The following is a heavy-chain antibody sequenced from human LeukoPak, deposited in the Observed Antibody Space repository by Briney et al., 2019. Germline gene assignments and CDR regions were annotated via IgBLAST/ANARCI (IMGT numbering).Heavy chain of an antibody. CDR2: ISSSSSTI. J-gene: IGHJ6*03. V-gene: IGHV3-48*01. D-gene: IGHD3-9*01. CDR3: ARDTLDYDILTGQEGHYYYYYMDV. Sequence: PGGSLRLSCAASGFPFSSYSMNWVRQAPGKGLEWVSYISSSSSTIYYADSVKGRFTISRDNAKNSLYLQMNSLRAEDTAVYCCARDTLDYDILTGQEGHYYYYYMDVWGKGTTVTVSS. CDR1: GFPFSSYS.